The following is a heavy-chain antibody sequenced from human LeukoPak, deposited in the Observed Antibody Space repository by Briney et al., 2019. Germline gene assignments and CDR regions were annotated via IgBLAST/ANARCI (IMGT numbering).Heavy chain of an antibody. Sequence: ASVKVSCKASGYTLTNYYMYWVRQAPGQGLEWMGIINPSGGSTSYAQKFQGRVTMTRDMSTSTVYMELSSLRSEDTAVYYCARAVTIFGVASPVYWGQGTLVTVSS. CDR3: ARAVTIFGVASPVY. V-gene: IGHV1-46*01. CDR2: INPSGGST. J-gene: IGHJ4*02. D-gene: IGHD3-3*01. CDR1: GYTLTNYY.